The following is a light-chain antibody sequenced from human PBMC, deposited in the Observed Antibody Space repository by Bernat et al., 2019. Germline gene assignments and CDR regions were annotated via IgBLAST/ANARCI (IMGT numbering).Light chain of an antibody. Sequence: QPVLTQPPSVSASLGASVTLTCTLSSGYSTYKVDWYQQRPGKGPRFVMRVGPDGIVGSKGDGIPDRFSVLGSGLNRYLTIKNIQEEDESDYHCGADHGSGSNSVWVFGGGTKLAVL. CDR3: GADHGSGSNSVWV. J-gene: IGLJ3*02. CDR2: VGPDGIVG. V-gene: IGLV9-49*01. CDR1: SGYSTYK.